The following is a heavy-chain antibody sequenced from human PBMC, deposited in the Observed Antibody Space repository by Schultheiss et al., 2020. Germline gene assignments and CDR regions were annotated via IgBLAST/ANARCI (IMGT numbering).Heavy chain of an antibody. CDR3: ARIGLYDYAESFDY. V-gene: IGHV2-5*08. D-gene: IGHD3-16*01. CDR2: IYWNDDK. Sequence: SGPTLVKPTQTLTLTCTFSGFSLSTSGMCVSWIRQPPGKALEWLALIYWNDDKRYSPSLKSRLTITKDTSKNQVVLTMTNMDPVDTATYYCARIGLYDYAESFDYWGQGTLVTVSS. CDR1: GFSLSTSGMC. J-gene: IGHJ4*02.